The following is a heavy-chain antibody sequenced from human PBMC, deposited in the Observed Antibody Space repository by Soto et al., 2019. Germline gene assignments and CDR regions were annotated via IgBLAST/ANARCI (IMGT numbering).Heavy chain of an antibody. J-gene: IGHJ5*02. V-gene: IGHV4-30-4*01. CDR3: ASQAAYYDFRYNWFDP. CDR2: IYYSGST. Sequence: PSETLSLTYTVSGGSISSGDYYWSWIRQPPGKGLEWIGYIYYSGSTYYNPSLKSRVTISVDTSKDQFSLKLSSVTAADTAVYYCASQAAYYDFRYNWFDPWGQGTLVTVSS. D-gene: IGHD3-3*01. CDR1: GGSISSGDYY.